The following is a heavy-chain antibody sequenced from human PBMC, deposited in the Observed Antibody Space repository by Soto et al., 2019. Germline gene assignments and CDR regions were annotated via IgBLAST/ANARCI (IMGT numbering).Heavy chain of an antibody. J-gene: IGHJ5*02. V-gene: IGHV4-34*01. CDR2: INHSGST. CDR3: APPPARKRRFDP. Sequence: SETLSLNCAVYGGSFSGYYWSWIRQPPGKGLEWIGEINHSGSTNYNPSLKSRVTISVDTSKNQFSLKLSSVTAADTAVYYCAPPPARKRRFDPWGQGNLVTVSS. CDR1: GGSFSGYY.